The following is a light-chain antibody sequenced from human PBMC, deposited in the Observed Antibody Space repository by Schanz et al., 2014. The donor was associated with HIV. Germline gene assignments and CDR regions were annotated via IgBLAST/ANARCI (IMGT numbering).Light chain of an antibody. V-gene: IGKV3-11*01. CDR1: QSVSRF. J-gene: IGKJ4*02. CDR3: HHYGDSRGT. Sequence: EIVLTQSPATLSLSPGERATLSCRASQSVSRFLAWYQHKPGQAPRLLIYDTSNRATGIPARFSGSGFETDFTLTISSLEPDDFAVYYCHHYGDSRGTFGGGTEVDI. CDR2: DTS.